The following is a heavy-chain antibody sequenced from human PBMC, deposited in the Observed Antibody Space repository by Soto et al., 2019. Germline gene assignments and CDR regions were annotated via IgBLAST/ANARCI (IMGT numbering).Heavy chain of an antibody. V-gene: IGHV3-21*06. Sequence: LRLSCAASGFTFTRYSLNWVPQAPGKRLEWVSSISSTTNYIYYGDSIKGRFTISRDNAKNSLYLEMNSLRAEDTAVYYCARESEDLTSNLDYWGQGTLVTVPQ. CDR1: GFTFTRYS. CDR3: ARESEDLTSNLDY. J-gene: IGHJ4*02. CDR2: ISSTTNYI.